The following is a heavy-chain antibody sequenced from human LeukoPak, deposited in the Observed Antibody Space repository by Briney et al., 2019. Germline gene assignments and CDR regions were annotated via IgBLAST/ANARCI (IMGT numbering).Heavy chain of an antibody. Sequence: GGSLRLSCAGSGFPFSNYWMAWVRQAPGEGLEWVANMKEDGGEINYVDSVKGRFTISRDNAKNSLDLQMNSLRVDDTAVYYCVRDRGYSTFDYWGQGTLVIVSS. CDR1: GFPFSNYW. V-gene: IGHV3-7*01. J-gene: IGHJ4*02. CDR2: MKEDGGEI. D-gene: IGHD4-23*01. CDR3: VRDRGYSTFDY.